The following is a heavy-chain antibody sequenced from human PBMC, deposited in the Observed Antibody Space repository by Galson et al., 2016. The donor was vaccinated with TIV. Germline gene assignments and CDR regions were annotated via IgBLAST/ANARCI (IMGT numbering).Heavy chain of an antibody. D-gene: IGHD1-7*01. CDR1: GGSINPYY. Sequence: SETLSLTCSVSGGSINPYYWGWIRQPPGKGLEWIANMYYSGSTNYNPSLKSRVTISLDTSKNQVSLKLNSVTAADTAVYYCVRKSYDWNSVGYYFDYWGQGALVTVSS. CDR2: MYYSGST. J-gene: IGHJ4*02. CDR3: VRKSYDWNSVGYYFDY. V-gene: IGHV4-59*01.